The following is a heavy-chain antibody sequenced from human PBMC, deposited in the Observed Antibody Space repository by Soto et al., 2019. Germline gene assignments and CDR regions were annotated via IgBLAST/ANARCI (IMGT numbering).Heavy chain of an antibody. CDR3: ARYHGSWGYESGGYYTGGRAYYYGLDV. J-gene: IGHJ6*02. CDR1: RFNFKNSW. D-gene: IGHD3-22*01. CDR2: INQDGNEQ. Sequence: GGSLKLSCAASRFNFKNSWMTWVRLTPGKGLEWVANINQDGNEQSYVDSVRGRFTVSRDNAKNSLFLQMNSLRAEDTAVYYCARYHGSWGYESGGYYTGGRAYYYGLDVWGLGTTVTVSS. V-gene: IGHV3-7*01.